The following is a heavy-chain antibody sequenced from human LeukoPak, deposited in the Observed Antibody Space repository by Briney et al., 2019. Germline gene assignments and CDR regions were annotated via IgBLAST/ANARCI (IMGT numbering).Heavy chain of an antibody. CDR1: GFTFSSYA. Sequence: GGSLRLSCAASGFTFSSYAMSWVRQAPGKGLEWVSATSGSGGSTYYADSVKGRFTISRDNSKNTLYLQMNSLRAEDTAVYYCAIPLGQSSGPDAFDIWGQGTMVTVSS. CDR3: AIPLGQSSGPDAFDI. J-gene: IGHJ3*02. V-gene: IGHV3-23*01. CDR2: TSGSGGST. D-gene: IGHD3-22*01.